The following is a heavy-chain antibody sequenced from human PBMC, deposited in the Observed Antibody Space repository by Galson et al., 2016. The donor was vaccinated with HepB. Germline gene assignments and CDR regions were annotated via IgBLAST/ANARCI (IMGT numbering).Heavy chain of an antibody. CDR2: FDPEDGET. J-gene: IGHJ4*02. CDR3: AEKRDDDFWSDYEK. Sequence: SVKVSCKVSGYTLSELSMHWVRQAPGKGLEWMGGFDPEDGETIYAQKFQGRVTMTEDTSTDTAYMELSSLRSEDPAVYYCAEKRDDDFWSDYEKWGQGTLVTVSS. D-gene: IGHD3-3*01. V-gene: IGHV1-24*01. CDR1: GYTLSELS.